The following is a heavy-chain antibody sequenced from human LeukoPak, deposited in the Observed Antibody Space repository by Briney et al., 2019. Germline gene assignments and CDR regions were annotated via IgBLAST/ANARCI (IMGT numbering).Heavy chain of an antibody. D-gene: IGHD1-26*01. CDR1: GFTFSSYE. CDR3: ARVGARSFDY. V-gene: IGHV3-48*03. CDR2: ISSSGSTI. Sequence: GGSLRLSCAASGFTFSSYEMNWVRQAPGKGLEWVSYISSSGSTIYYADSVKGRFTISRDNAKNSLYLQMNSLRAEVTAVYYCARVGARSFDYWGQGTLVTVSS. J-gene: IGHJ4*02.